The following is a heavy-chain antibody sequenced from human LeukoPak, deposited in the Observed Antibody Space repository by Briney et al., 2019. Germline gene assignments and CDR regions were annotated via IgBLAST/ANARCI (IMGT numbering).Heavy chain of an antibody. D-gene: IGHD7-27*01. V-gene: IGHV4-31*03. CDR2: IYYSGST. J-gene: IGHJ5*02. Sequence: PSETLSLTCTVSGGSISSGSYYWSWIRQHPGKGLEWIGYIYYSGSTYYNPSLKSRVTISVDTSKNQFSLKLSSVTAADTAVYYCARRTGDFYNWFDPWGQGTLVTVSS. CDR3: ARRTGDFYNWFDP. CDR1: GGSISSGSYY.